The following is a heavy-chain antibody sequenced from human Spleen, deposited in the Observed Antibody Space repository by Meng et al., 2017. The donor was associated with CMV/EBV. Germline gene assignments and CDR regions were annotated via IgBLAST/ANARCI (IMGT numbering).Heavy chain of an antibody. CDR2: INSDGSST. CDR1: SDW. D-gene: IGHD2-2*01. V-gene: IGHV3-74*01. Sequence: SDWMHWVRQAPGKGLVWVSRINSDGSSTSYADSVKGRFTISRDNAKNTLYLQMNSLRAEDTAVYYCARGLDWGYCSSTSCFNWFDPWGQGTLVTVSS. J-gene: IGHJ5*02. CDR3: ARGLDWGYCSSTSCFNWFDP.